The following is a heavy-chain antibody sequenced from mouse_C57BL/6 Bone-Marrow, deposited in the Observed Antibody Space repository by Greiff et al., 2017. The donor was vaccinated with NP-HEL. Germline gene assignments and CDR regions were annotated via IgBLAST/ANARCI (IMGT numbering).Heavy chain of an antibody. V-gene: IGHV1-69*01. D-gene: IGHD3-2*02. J-gene: IGHJ4*01. CDR1: GYTFTSYW. CDR2: IDPSDSYT. Sequence: QVQLQQPGAELVMPGASVKLSCKASGYTFTSYWMHWVKQRPGRGLEWIGEIDPSDSYTNYNQKFKGKSTLTVDKSSSTAYMQLSSLTSEDSAVYYCAREGTAQATGAMDYWGQGTSVTVSS. CDR3: AREGTAQATGAMDY.